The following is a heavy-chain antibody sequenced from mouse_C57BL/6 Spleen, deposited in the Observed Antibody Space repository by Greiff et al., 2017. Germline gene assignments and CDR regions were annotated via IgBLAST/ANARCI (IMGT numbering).Heavy chain of an antibody. J-gene: IGHJ2*01. CDR3: ARPSLGDYFDY. CDR1: GFTFSSYG. D-gene: IGHD3-3*01. CDR2: IRSGGSYP. Sequence: EVKLVESGGDLVKPGGSLKLSCAASGFTFSSYGMSWVRQTPDKRLEWVATIRSGGSYPYYPDSVQGRFTISRDNAKNTLYLQMSSLKSEDTAMYYCARPSLGDYFDYWGQGTTLTVSS. V-gene: IGHV5-6*02.